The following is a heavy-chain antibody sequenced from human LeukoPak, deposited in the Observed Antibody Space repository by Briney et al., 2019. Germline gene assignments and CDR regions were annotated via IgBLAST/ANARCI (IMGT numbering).Heavy chain of an antibody. V-gene: IGHV3-64D*09. Sequence: PGGSLRLSCSASGFIFSPYAMHWVRQAPGKGLEYVSSISSNGDSTYYADSVKDRFTISRDNSKNTVYLQMSSLRVDDTAVYYCVKDRWVDYWGQGTLVTVSS. CDR2: ISSNGDST. CDR1: GFIFSPYA. CDR3: VKDRWVDY. D-gene: IGHD4-23*01. J-gene: IGHJ4*02.